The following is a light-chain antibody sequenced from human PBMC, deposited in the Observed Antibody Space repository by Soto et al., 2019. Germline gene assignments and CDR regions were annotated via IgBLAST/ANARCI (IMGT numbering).Light chain of an antibody. CDR2: DAS. CDR1: QSVGGY. J-gene: IGKJ1*01. Sequence: EIVLTQSPATLSLSPGERATLSCRASQSVGGYLAWYQHKPGQAPRLLIYDASNRATGIPARFSGSGSGTGFTLTISSLESYDFAVYYCHQRSDLPWTFGQGTKVEIK. V-gene: IGKV3-11*01. CDR3: HQRSDLPWT.